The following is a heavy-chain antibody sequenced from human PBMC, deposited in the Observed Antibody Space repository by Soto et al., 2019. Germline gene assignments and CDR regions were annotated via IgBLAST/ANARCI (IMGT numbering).Heavy chain of an antibody. Sequence: QITLKESGPTLVKPTQTLTLTCTFSGFSLSTSGVGVGWIRQPPGKALEWLALIYWDDDKRYSPSLKSRLTITKDTSKNQVVLTMTNMDPVDTATYYCAHLILEVDTAMVKGAAYWGQGTLVTVSS. CDR3: AHLILEVDTAMVKGAAY. J-gene: IGHJ4*02. V-gene: IGHV2-5*02. CDR1: GFSLSTSGVG. D-gene: IGHD5-18*01. CDR2: IYWDDDK.